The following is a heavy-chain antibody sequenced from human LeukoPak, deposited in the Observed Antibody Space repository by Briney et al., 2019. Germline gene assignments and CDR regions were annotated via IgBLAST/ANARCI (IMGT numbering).Heavy chain of an antibody. CDR3: ARKYGSAPNWFDP. V-gene: IGHV4-34*01. Sequence: SETLSLTCAVYGGSFSGYYWSWIRQPPGEGLEWIGEINHSGSTNYNPSLKSRVTISVDTSKNQFSLKLSSVTAADTAVYYCARKYGSAPNWFDPWGQGTLVTVSS. CDR1: GGSFSGYY. J-gene: IGHJ5*02. D-gene: IGHD3-10*01. CDR2: INHSGST.